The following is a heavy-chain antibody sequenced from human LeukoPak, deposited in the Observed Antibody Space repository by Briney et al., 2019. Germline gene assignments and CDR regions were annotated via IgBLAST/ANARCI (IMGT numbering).Heavy chain of an antibody. CDR3: ARHGGYSSPYLH. D-gene: IGHD6-13*01. Sequence: SETLSLTCTVSGGSIRNYYWSWIREPPGKGLDCIGYIYYSGSTNYNPSLKSRVTISVDTSKNQFSLKLSSVTATDTAVYYCARHGGYSSPYLHWGQGTLVTVSS. V-gene: IGHV4-59*08. CDR2: IYYSGST. CDR1: GGSIRNYY. J-gene: IGHJ1*01.